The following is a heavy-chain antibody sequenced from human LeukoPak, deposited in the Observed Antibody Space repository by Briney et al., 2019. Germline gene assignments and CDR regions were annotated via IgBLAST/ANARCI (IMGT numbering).Heavy chain of an antibody. Sequence: PGGSLRLSCAASAFTFSGYWMSWVRQAPGKGLEWVANIKQDGSEKYYVDSVKGRFTISRDNAKNSLYLQMNSLRVEDTAVYYCATIQRTSGRYGNAFDIWGQGTMVTVSS. CDR2: IKQDGSEK. CDR3: ATIQRTSGRYGNAFDI. CDR1: AFTFSGYW. J-gene: IGHJ3*02. V-gene: IGHV3-7*01. D-gene: IGHD6-19*01.